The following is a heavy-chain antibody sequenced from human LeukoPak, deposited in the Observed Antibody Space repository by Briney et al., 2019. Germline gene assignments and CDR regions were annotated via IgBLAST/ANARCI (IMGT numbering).Heavy chain of an antibody. CDR2: VSYDGGSK. Sequence: PGGSLRLSCAASGFVFSSYAMHWVRQGPGKGLEWVAVVSYDGGSKYYADSVKGRITISRDNAKNSLYLQMNSLRAEDTAVYYCARPRSTYSMVATSFDYWGQGTLVTVSS. V-gene: IGHV3-30-3*01. CDR1: GFVFSSYA. D-gene: IGHD5-12*01. J-gene: IGHJ4*02. CDR3: ARPRSTYSMVATSFDY.